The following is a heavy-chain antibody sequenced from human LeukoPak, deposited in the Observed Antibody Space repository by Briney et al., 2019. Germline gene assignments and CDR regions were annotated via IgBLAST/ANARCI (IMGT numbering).Heavy chain of an antibody. CDR3: AKAFPGYCGGDCYIGEYFQH. CDR1: GFTFSSYA. V-gene: IGHV3-23*01. CDR2: ISGSGGST. D-gene: IGHD2-21*01. J-gene: IGHJ1*01. Sequence: HPGGSLRLSCAASGFTFSSYAMSWVRQAPGKGLEWVSAISGSGGSTYYADSVKGRFAISRDNSKNTLYLQMNSLRAEDTAVYYCAKAFPGYCGGDCYIGEYFQHWGQGTLVTVSS.